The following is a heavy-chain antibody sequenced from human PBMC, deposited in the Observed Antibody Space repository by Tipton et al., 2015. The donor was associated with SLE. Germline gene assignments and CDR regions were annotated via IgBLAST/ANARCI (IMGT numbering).Heavy chain of an antibody. J-gene: IGHJ4*02. CDR2: IYYSGST. D-gene: IGHD2-21*02. CDR3: ARGGTAKVNDY. V-gene: IGHV4-59*01. Sequence: TLSLTCTVSGGSINSYYWNWIRQPPGKGLEWIGYIYYSGSTNYNPSLKSRVTISVDTSKNQFSLNLNSVTAADTAVYYCARGGTAKVNDYWGQGTLVTVSS. CDR1: GGSINSYY.